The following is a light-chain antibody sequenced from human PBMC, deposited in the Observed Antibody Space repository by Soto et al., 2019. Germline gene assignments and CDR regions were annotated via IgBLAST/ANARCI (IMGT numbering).Light chain of an antibody. J-gene: IGLJ1*01. V-gene: IGLV2-8*01. Sequence: QSVLTQPPSASGSPGQSVTISCTGTNNDIGGYTYVSWYQQLPGKAPKLMIYEVNKRPSGIPDRFSGSKSGNTASLTVSGLQPEDEAESFCSSYSRRINYVFGTGTKVTVL. CDR1: NNDIGGYTY. CDR3: SSYSRRINYV. CDR2: EVN.